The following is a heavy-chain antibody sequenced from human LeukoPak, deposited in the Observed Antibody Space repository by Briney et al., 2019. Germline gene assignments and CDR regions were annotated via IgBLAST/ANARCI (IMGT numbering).Heavy chain of an antibody. V-gene: IGHV3-23*01. Sequence: GGSLRLSCAASGFTFSSYSMNWVRQAPGKGLEWVSGISHSGGTTYYADSVKGRFTISRDNSKNTLYLQMNSLRAEDTAIYYCAKRRSEWELPSFDYWGQGTLVTVSS. CDR2: ISHSGGTT. CDR3: AKRRSEWELPSFDY. D-gene: IGHD1-26*01. CDR1: GFTFSSYS. J-gene: IGHJ4*02.